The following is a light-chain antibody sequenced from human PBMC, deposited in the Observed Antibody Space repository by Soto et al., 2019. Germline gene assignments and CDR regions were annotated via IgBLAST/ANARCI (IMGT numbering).Light chain of an antibody. CDR3: ASYSSSETPVV. V-gene: IGLV2-14*03. CDR1: ARDIGGYQF. Sequence: QSALTQPASVSGSAGQSITISCTGTARDIGGYQFVSWYQQHPDKAPKLIIVDVTKRPSGISSRFSASKSGTTASLTISGLLPEDEAQYYCASYSSSETPVVFGGGTKLTVL. CDR2: DVT. J-gene: IGLJ2*01.